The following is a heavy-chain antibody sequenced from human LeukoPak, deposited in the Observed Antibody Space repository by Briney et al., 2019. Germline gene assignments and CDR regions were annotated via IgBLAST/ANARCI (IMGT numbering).Heavy chain of an antibody. CDR3: AKGRYSYGFVDY. Sequence: GGSLRLSCAASGFTFSSYAMSWVRQAPGKGLEWVPAISGSGGSTYYADSVKGRFTISRDNSKNTLYLQMNSLRAEDTAVYYCAKGRYSYGFVDYWGQGTLVTVSS. CDR2: ISGSGGST. CDR1: GFTFSSYA. D-gene: IGHD5-18*01. V-gene: IGHV3-23*01. J-gene: IGHJ4*02.